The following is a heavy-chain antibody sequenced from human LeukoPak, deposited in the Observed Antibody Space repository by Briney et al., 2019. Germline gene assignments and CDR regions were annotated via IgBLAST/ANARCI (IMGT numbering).Heavy chain of an antibody. Sequence: GGSLRLSCAASGFTFSNEMNWVRQAPGKGLELVSYISSSGSTIYYADSVKGRFTISRDNAKNSLYLQMNSLRAEDTAVYYCAELGITMIGGVWGKGTTVTISS. J-gene: IGHJ6*04. CDR3: AELGITMIGGV. V-gene: IGHV3-48*03. D-gene: IGHD3-10*02. CDR1: GFTFSNE. CDR2: ISSSGSTI.